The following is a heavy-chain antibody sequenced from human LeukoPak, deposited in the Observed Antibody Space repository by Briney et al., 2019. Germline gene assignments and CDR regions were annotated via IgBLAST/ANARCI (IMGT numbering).Heavy chain of an antibody. D-gene: IGHD1-26*01. Sequence: PGGSLRLSCAASGFTFSSYAMSWVRQAQGKGLEWVSAISGSGGSTYYADSVKGRFTISRDNSKNTLYLQMNSLRAEDTAVYYCARRDSGSYYSYFDYWGQGTLVTVSS. V-gene: IGHV3-23*01. CDR3: ARRDSGSYYSYFDY. J-gene: IGHJ4*02. CDR2: ISGSGGST. CDR1: GFTFSSYA.